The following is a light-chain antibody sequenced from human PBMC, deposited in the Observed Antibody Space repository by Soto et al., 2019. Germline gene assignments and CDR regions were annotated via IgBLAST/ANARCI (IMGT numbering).Light chain of an antibody. CDR2: RAS. CDR1: QSVSYN. J-gene: IGKJ1*01. Sequence: IVVTQSPATLSVSPGEGATLSCTASQSVSYNVAWYQQRPGQAPRLLIYRASTRAPGIPARFSGTGSGTEFTLTIISLRSEDVGVYFCQQYNNWPPWTFGPGPKVQIK. CDR3: QQYNNWPPWT. V-gene: IGKV3-15*01.